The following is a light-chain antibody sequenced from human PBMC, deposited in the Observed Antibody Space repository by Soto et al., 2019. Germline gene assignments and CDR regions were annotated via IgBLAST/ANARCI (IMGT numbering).Light chain of an antibody. CDR2: GVS. Sequence: QSALTQPASVSGSPGQSITISCSGTSSDVGAYNYVSWYQQHPGKAPKLMIYGVSDRPSGLSNRFSGSKSGNTASLTISGLQAEDEADYYCNSYTRASTVVFGGGTKLTVL. CDR1: SSDVGAYNY. CDR3: NSYTRASTVV. J-gene: IGLJ2*01. V-gene: IGLV2-14*01.